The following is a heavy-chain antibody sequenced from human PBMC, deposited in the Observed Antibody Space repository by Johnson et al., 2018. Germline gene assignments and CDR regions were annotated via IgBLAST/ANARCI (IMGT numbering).Heavy chain of an antibody. D-gene: IGHD6-19*01. CDR1: GFTFDDYA. V-gene: IGHV3-9*01. CDR2: LSWNSGSI. J-gene: IGHJ3*02. CDR3: AKGALFVAGANHDAFDI. Sequence: VQLVQSGGGLVQPGRSLRLSCAASGFTFDDYAMHWVRQAPGKGLEWVSGLSWNSGSIGYADSVKGRFTISRDNAKNSLYLQMNSLRAEDTALYNCAKGALFVAGANHDAFDIWGQGTMVTFSS.